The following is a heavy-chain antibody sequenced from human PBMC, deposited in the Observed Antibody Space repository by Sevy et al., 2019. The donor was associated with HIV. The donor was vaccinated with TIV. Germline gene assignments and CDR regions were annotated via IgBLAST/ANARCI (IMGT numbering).Heavy chain of an antibody. Sequence: GGCLRLSCAGSGFTFSSYWMHWVRQAPGKGLVWVSRISGDVSSTTYADSVKGRFTISRDNAKNTLFLQMNSLRAEDSAVYFCARDPHSGVDSKMDVWGQGTPVTVSS. CDR2: ISGDVSST. CDR3: ARDPHSGVDSKMDV. J-gene: IGHJ6*02. CDR1: GFTFSSYW. D-gene: IGHD2-15*01. V-gene: IGHV3-74*03.